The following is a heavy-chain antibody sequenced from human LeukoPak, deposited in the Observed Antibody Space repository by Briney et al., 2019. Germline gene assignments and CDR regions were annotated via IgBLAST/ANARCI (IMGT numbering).Heavy chain of an antibody. D-gene: IGHD1-26*01. CDR3: ARVIKRIVGANRMLGAFDI. J-gene: IGHJ3*02. CDR2: IIPIFGTA. CDR1: GGTFSSYA. V-gene: IGHV1-69*05. Sequence: GASVKVSCKASGGTFSSYAISWVRQAPGQGLEWMGGIIPIFGTANYAQKFQGRVTITTDESTSTAYMELSSLRSEDTAVYYCARVIKRIVGANRMLGAFDIWGQGTMVTVSS.